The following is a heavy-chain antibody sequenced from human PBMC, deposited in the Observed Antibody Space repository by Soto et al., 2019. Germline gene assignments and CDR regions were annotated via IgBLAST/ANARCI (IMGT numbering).Heavy chain of an antibody. CDR3: ATNPYSSGWYDMSN. V-gene: IGHV1-3*01. D-gene: IGHD6-19*01. CDR2: INAGNGNT. J-gene: IGHJ4*02. Sequence: ASVKVSCKASGYTFTSYAMHWVRQAPGQRLEWMGWINAGNGNTKYSLKFQGRVTITRDTSASTAYMELSSLRSEDTAVYYCATNPYSSGWYDMSNWGQGTLVTVSS. CDR1: GYTFTSYA.